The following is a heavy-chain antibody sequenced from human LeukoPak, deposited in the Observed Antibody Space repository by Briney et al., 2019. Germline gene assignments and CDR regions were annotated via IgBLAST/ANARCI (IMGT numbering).Heavy chain of an antibody. V-gene: IGHV4-59*12. CDR3: ASLRKRGGAFDI. J-gene: IGHJ3*02. CDR2: IYYSGST. CDR1: GASISSYY. Sequence: SETLSLTCTVSGASISSYYWSWIRQSPGKGLEWIGYIYYSGSTNYSPSLKSRVTISVDTSKNQFSLKLRSVTAADTAVYYCASLRKRGGAFDIWGQGTMVTVSS.